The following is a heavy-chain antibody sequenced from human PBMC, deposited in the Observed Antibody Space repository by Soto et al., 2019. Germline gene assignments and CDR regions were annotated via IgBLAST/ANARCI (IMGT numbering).Heavy chain of an antibody. V-gene: IGHV4-4*02. CDR3: ARQELELDWFDP. J-gene: IGHJ5*02. CDR1: GGSVTSRNW. D-gene: IGHD1-7*01. CDR2: IHHSGTT. Sequence: QVQLQESGPGLVQPAGTLSLTCTVSGGSVTSRNWWIWVRQPPGKGLEWIGAIHHSGTTDYNPSLKSRATISVDKSKNHFSLRLTSVTAADTALYYCARQELELDWFDPCCQGTLVSVSS.